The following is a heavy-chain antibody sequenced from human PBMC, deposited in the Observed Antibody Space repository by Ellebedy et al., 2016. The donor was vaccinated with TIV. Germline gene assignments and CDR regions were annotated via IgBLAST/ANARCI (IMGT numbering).Heavy chain of an antibody. CDR2: IDPSNGGT. J-gene: IGHJ4*02. CDR3: ARYHSSGDDY. Sequence: ASVKVSXXASAYSLSDFYIHWVRQAPGQGLDWMGVIDPSNGGTTYAQKFQGRIILTTDTSTRTVYMDLSTLTSEDTATYYCARYHSSGDDYWGQGTLVTVSS. CDR1: AYSLSDFY. V-gene: IGHV1-46*01. D-gene: IGHD6-19*01.